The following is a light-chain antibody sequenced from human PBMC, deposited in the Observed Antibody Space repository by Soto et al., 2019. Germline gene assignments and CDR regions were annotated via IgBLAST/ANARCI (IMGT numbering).Light chain of an antibody. J-gene: IGKJ1*01. Sequence: DIHMTQSPSTLSASVGDRVTITCRASQSISSWLAWYQQKPGKAPNLLIYKTSSLESGVPSRFSGSGSGTEFTLTISSLKPDDFATYYCQHCNDYSWTFGQGTKVEIK. V-gene: IGKV1-5*03. CDR2: KTS. CDR3: QHCNDYSWT. CDR1: QSISSW.